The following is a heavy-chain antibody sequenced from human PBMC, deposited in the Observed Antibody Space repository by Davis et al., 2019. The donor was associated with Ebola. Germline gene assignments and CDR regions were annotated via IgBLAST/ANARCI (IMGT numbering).Heavy chain of an antibody. Sequence: GESLKISCKGSGYNFNYYWIGWVRQMPGKGLEWMGIIYPADSDTRYSPTFQGQVTISVDKSINTAYLQWRSLKASDTAMYFCAAVYGDYKENPDHWGQGTLVTASS. CDR2: IYPADSDT. V-gene: IGHV5-51*01. CDR3: AAVYGDYKENPDH. D-gene: IGHD4-17*01. J-gene: IGHJ1*01. CDR1: GYNFNYYW.